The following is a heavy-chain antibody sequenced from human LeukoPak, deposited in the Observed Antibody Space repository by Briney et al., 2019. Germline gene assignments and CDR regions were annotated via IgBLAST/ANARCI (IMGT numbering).Heavy chain of an antibody. CDR2: INHSGST. CDR1: GGSFSGYY. Sequence: SETLALTCAVYGGSFSGYYWSWIRQPPGKGREWIGGINHSGSTNYSTSLKSRVTISVDTSKTQFSLKLSSVTAADTAVYYCARRGIAAPFDPWGQGTLVTVSS. CDR3: ARRGIAAPFDP. V-gene: IGHV4-34*01. D-gene: IGHD6-13*01. J-gene: IGHJ5*02.